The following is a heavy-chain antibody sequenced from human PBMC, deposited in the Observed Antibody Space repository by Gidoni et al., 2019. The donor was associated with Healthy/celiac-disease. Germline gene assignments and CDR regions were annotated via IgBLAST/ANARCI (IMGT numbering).Heavy chain of an antibody. V-gene: IGHV3-7*01. J-gene: IGHJ6*02. Sequence: EVQLVESGGGLVQPGGSLRLSCAASGFTFSSYWMSWVRQAPGKGLEWVANIKQDGSEKYYVDSVKGRFTISRDNAKNSLYLQMNSLRAEDTAVYYCARELSSSSPYYYYYGMDVWGQGTTVTVSS. CDR1: GFTFSSYW. D-gene: IGHD6-6*01. CDR3: ARELSSSSPYYYYYGMDV. CDR2: IKQDGSEK.